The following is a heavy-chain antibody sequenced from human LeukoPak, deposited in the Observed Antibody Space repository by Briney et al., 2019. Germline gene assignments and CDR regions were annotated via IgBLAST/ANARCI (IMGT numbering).Heavy chain of an antibody. Sequence: PSETLSLTCAVYGGSFSGYYWSWIRQPPGKGLEWIGEINHSGSTNYNPSLKSRVTISVDTSKNQFSLKLSSVTAADTAVYYCARGISIIRLTRGFGYWGQGTLVTVSS. CDR1: GGSFSGYY. J-gene: IGHJ4*02. CDR2: INHSGST. V-gene: IGHV4-34*01. D-gene: IGHD2-21*01. CDR3: ARGISIIRLTRGFGY.